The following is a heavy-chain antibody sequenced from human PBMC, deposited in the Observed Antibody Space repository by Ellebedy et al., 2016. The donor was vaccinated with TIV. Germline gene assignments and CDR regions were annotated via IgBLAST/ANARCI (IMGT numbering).Heavy chain of an antibody. J-gene: IGHJ3*02. Sequence: AASVKVSCKASGYTFTSYYMHWVRQAPGQGLEWMGIINPSGGSTSYAQKFQGRVTMTRNTSISTAYMELSSLRAEDTAVYYCASGKRVRGANDAFDIWGQGTMVTVSS. CDR3: ASGKRVRGANDAFDI. V-gene: IGHV1-46*01. CDR1: GYTFTSYY. D-gene: IGHD3-10*01. CDR2: INPSGGST.